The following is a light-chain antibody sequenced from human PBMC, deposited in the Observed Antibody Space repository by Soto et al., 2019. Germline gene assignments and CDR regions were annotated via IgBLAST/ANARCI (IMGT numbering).Light chain of an antibody. CDR2: HTS. CDR3: QQSYGTPPT. CDR1: QTVNSR. J-gene: IGKJ1*01. V-gene: IGKV3-11*01. Sequence: EIVLAQSPATLSSSPGERARLSCRASQTVNSRLAWYQHKPGQAPRLLIYHTSNRATGIPARFSGSGSGTDFTLTIGGLQPEDFATYFCQQSYGTPPTFGQGTKVDI.